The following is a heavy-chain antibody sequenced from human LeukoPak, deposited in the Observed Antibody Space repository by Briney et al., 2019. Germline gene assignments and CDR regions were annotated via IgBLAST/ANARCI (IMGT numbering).Heavy chain of an antibody. CDR2: VYTNGRS. V-gene: IGHV4-4*09. D-gene: IGHD4-17*01. CDR3: ARPTVFGWFDP. CDR1: GASISNSY. Sequence: SETLSLTCSVSGASISNSYWGWIRQPPGKGLEWVGYVYTNGRSTYNPSLKGRVTISVDRSKNQFSLKLNSVTAADTAVYYCARPTVFGWFDPWGQGTLVTVSS. J-gene: IGHJ5*02.